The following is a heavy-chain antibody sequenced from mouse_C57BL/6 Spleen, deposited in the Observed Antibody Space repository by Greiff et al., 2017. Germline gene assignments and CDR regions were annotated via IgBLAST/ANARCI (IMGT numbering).Heavy chain of an antibody. CDR1: GYAFSSSW. Sequence: QVHVKQSGPELVKPGASVKISCKASGYAFSSSWMNWVKQRPGKGLEWIGRIYPGDGDTNYNGKFKGKATLTADKSSSTAYMQLSSLTSEDSAVYFCAREGLRYFDVWGTGTTVTVSS. CDR3: AREGLRYFDV. V-gene: IGHV1-82*01. D-gene: IGHD3-3*01. J-gene: IGHJ1*03. CDR2: IYPGDGDT.